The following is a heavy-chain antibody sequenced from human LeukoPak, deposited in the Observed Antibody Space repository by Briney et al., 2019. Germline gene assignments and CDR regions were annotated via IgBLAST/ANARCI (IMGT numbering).Heavy chain of an antibody. V-gene: IGHV4-34*01. D-gene: IGHD6-13*01. CDR1: GGSFSGYY. CDR2: ISHSGST. CDR3: ARLYSSSSYNWFDP. J-gene: IGHJ5*02. Sequence: PSETLSLTCAVYGGSFSGYYWSWIRQPPGKGLEWIGEISHSGSTNYNPSLKSRVTISVDTSKNQFSLKLSSVTAADTAVYYCARLYSSSSYNWFDPWGQGTLVTVSS.